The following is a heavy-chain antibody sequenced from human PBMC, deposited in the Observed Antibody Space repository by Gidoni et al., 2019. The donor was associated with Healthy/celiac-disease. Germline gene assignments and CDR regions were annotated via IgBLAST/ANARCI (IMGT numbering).Heavy chain of an antibody. CDR1: GYTLTELS. CDR3: ATESYSSSWYDYYYGMDV. Sequence: QVQLVQSGAEVKKPGASVTISCTVSGYTLTELSMHWVRQAPGKGLEWMGGFDPEDGETIYAKKFQGRVTMTEDTSTDTAYMELSSLRSEDTAVYYCATESYSSSWYDYYYGMDVWGQGTTVTVSS. CDR2: FDPEDGET. V-gene: IGHV1-24*01. D-gene: IGHD6-13*01. J-gene: IGHJ6*02.